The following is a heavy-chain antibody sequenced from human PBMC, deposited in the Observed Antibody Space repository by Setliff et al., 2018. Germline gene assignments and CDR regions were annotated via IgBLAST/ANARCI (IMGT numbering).Heavy chain of an antibody. CDR2: INHSEST. D-gene: IGHD4-17*01. CDR3: AADYGERDSFDY. CDR1: GGSLTTYY. Sequence: SETLSLTCSVYGGSLTTYYWGWIRQPPGKGLEWIGEINHSESTNYNPALKSRVTISIDTSRNQFSLKLNSVTAADTAVYYCAADYGERDSFDYWGQGTLVTVSS. J-gene: IGHJ4*02. V-gene: IGHV4-34*01.